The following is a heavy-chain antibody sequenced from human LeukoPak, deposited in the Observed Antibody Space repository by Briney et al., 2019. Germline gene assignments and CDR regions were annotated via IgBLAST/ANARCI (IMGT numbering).Heavy chain of an antibody. CDR2: IKQDGSEK. V-gene: IGHV3-7*01. J-gene: IGHJ4*02. Sequence: GGSLRLPCAASGFTFTNYWMGWVRQAPGKGLEWVANIKQDGSEKYYVDSVKGRFTVSRDNAKSSLYLQMNSLRAEDTAVYYCARVQGSSGPGIFEYWGQGTLVTVSS. CDR3: ARVQGSSGPGIFEY. D-gene: IGHD6-19*01. CDR1: GFTFTNYW.